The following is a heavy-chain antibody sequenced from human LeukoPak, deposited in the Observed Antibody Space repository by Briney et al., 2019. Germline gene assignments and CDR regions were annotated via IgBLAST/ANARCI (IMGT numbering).Heavy chain of an antibody. J-gene: IGHJ4*02. CDR1: VFTFSDYY. Sequence: GGSLRLSCAASVFTFSDYYMSWIRQAPGKGLEGGSYISSSGSTIYYADSVKGRFTISRDNAKNSLYLQMNSLRAEDTAVYYCARSWSIAAAQGELDYWGQGTLVTVSS. CDR2: ISSSGSTI. V-gene: IGHV3-11*04. D-gene: IGHD6-25*01. CDR3: ARSWSIAAAQGELDY.